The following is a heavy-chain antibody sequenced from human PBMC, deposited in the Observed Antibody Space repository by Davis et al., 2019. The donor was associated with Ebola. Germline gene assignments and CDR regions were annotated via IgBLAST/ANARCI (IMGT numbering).Heavy chain of an antibody. D-gene: IGHD3-22*01. CDR1: GGSISSYYWT. J-gene: IGHJ3*02. V-gene: IGHV2-5*08. CDR3: ALCDSSRTYAFNI. Sequence: TLSLTCTVSGGSISSYYWTWIRQPPGKALEWLALIYWDDDKRFSPSLKSRLTITKDTSKNQVVLTMTNMDPVDTATYYCALCDSSRTYAFNIWGQGTMVTVSS. CDR2: IYWDDDK.